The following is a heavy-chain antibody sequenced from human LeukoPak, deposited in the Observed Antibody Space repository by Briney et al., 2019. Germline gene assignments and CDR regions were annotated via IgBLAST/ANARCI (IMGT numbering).Heavy chain of an antibody. CDR2: ISSSSSYI. CDR3: ARAGYSSSWLDY. D-gene: IGHD6-13*01. CDR1: GFTFSRHS. Sequence: GGSLRLSCAASGFTFSRHSINWVRQAPGKGLEWVSSISSSSSYIYYADSVKGRFTISRDNTKNSLYLQMNSLRAEDTAVYYCARAGYSSSWLDYWGQGTLVTVSS. V-gene: IGHV3-21*01. J-gene: IGHJ4*02.